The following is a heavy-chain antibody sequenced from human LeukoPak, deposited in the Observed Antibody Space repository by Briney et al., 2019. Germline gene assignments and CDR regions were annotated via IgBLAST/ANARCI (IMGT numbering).Heavy chain of an antibody. CDR2: IYYSHNT. Sequence: SETLSLTCTVSGGSISSYYWSWIRQSPGKGLERIGYIYYSHNTNYNPSLKSRVTISVDTSKNQFSLKLSSVTAADTAVYYCARLIGYCSSTSCRDYYYYGMDVWGKGPTVTVSS. V-gene: IGHV4-59*01. CDR1: GGSISSYY. CDR3: ARLIGYCSSTSCRDYYYYGMDV. J-gene: IGHJ6*04. D-gene: IGHD2-2*01.